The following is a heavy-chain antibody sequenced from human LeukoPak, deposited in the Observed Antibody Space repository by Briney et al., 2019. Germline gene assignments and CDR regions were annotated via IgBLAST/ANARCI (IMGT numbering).Heavy chain of an antibody. V-gene: IGHV4-34*01. CDR1: GGSFSGYY. CDR2: INHSGST. CDR3: ARDRYYYGSGNRYFDY. J-gene: IGHJ4*02. D-gene: IGHD3-10*01. Sequence: KSSETLSLTCAVYGGSFSGYYWSWIRQPPGKGLEWIGEINHSGSTNYNPSLKSRVTISVDTSKNQFSLKLSSVTAADTAVYYCARDRYYYGSGNRYFDYWGQGTLVTVSS.